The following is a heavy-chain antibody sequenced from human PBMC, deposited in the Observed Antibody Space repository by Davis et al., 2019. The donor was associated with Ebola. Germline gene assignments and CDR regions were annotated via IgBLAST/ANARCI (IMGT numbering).Heavy chain of an antibody. J-gene: IGHJ6*02. V-gene: IGHV3-23*01. CDR2: ISGSGGST. Sequence: GESLKISCAASGFTFSSYAMNWVRQAPGKGLEWVSAISGSGGSTYYADSVKGRFTISRDNSKNSLYLQMNSLRAEDTALYYCAKDIEDYYYYGMDVWGQGTTVTVSS. CDR3: AKDIEDYYYYGMDV. D-gene: IGHD1-26*01. CDR1: GFTFSSYA.